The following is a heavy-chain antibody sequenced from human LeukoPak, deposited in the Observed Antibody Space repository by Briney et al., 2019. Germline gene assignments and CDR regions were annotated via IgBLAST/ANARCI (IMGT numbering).Heavy chain of an antibody. J-gene: IGHJ4*02. D-gene: IGHD3-16*01. Sequence: PGGSLRLSCAASGFTFSSYAMNWVCQAPGKGLEWVSAISGSGANTYYADSVKGRFTISRDNSKNTLYLQMNSLRAEDTAIYYCAKGGGHYYFDYWGQGTLVTVSS. CDR2: ISGSGANT. CDR3: AKGGGHYYFDY. V-gene: IGHV3-23*01. CDR1: GFTFSSYA.